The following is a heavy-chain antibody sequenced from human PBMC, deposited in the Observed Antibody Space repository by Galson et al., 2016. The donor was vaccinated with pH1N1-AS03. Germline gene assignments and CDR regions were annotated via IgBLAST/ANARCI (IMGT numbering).Heavy chain of an antibody. Sequence: SVKVSCKASGYTFTTYGISWVRKAPGQGLEWMGGVKGVFRTTNYAQKFQGRITITMDQSTGTAYMEVSSLRAEDTAVYYCATAGNYFDIRRFDYWGQGTPVTVSS. J-gene: IGHJ4*02. CDR3: ATAGNYFDIRRFDY. V-gene: IGHV1-69*05. D-gene: IGHD3-9*01. CDR2: VKGVFRTT. CDR1: GYTFTTYG.